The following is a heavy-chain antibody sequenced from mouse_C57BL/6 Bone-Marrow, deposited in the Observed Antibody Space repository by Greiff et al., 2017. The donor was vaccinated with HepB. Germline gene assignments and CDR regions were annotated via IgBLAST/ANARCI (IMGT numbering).Heavy chain of an antibody. J-gene: IGHJ1*03. V-gene: IGHV6-6*01. D-gene: IGHD2-5*01. CDR3: TRPLYSTNWYFDV. Sequence: EVKLVESGGGLVQPGGSMKLSCAASGFTFSDAWMDWVRQSPEKGLEWVAEIRNKANNHATYYAESVKGRFTISRDDSKSSVYLQMNSLRAEDTGIYYCTRPLYSTNWYFDVWGTGTTVTVSS. CDR2: IRNKANNHAT. CDR1: GFTFSDAW.